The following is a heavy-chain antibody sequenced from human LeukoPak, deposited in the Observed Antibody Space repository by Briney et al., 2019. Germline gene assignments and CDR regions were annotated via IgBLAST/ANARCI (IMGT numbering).Heavy chain of an antibody. D-gene: IGHD3-10*01. J-gene: IGHJ6*02. CDR3: ARESGFGALFPHCMDV. CDR1: GFSVSNNY. CDR2: LFSGGNT. V-gene: IGHV3-53*01. Sequence: PGGSLRLSCAASGFSVSNNYMSWVRQAPGKGLEWVSVLFSGGNTYYADSVKGRFTISRDNSRNALYLQMNSLRAEDTAVYYCARESGFGALFPHCMDVWGQGTTVTVSS.